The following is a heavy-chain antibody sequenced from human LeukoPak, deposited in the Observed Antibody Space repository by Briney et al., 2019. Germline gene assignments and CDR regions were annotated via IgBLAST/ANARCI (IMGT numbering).Heavy chain of an antibody. D-gene: IGHD7-27*01. CDR1: GGSISSGSYY. J-gene: IGHJ4*02. Sequence: SETLSLTCTVSGGSISSGSYYWSWIRQPAGKGLEWIGRIYTSGSTNYNPSLKSRATRSVDTSKNQFSLKLSSVTAADTAVYYCARDGAHWGSPFDYWGQGTLVTVSS. V-gene: IGHV4-61*02. CDR3: ARDGAHWGSPFDY. CDR2: IYTSGST.